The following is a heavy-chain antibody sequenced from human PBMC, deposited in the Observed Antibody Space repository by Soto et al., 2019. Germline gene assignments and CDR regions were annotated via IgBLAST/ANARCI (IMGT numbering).Heavy chain of an antibody. CDR2: ISGSGGST. D-gene: IGHD5-18*01. CDR1: GFTFSSYA. V-gene: IGHV3-23*01. Sequence: EVQLLESGGGLVQPGGSLRLSWAASGFTFSSYAMSWVRQAPGKGLEWVSAISGSGGSTYYADSVKGRFTISRDNSKNTLYLQMNSLIAEYTAVYYCAQYTQLCFNYWGQGTLVTVSS. J-gene: IGHJ4*02. CDR3: AQYTQLCFNY.